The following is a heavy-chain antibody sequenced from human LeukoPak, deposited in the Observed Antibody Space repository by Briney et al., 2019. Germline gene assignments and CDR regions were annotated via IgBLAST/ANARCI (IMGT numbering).Heavy chain of an antibody. Sequence: PGGFLRLSCAASGFTFSTYWMSWVRQAPGKGLEWVANIKEDGGDKYYVDSVKGRFTIFRDNAKNSLSLQMNSLRAEDTAVYYCARDIGYDLTASWGQGTLVTVSS. CDR3: ARDIGYDLTAS. CDR1: GFTFSTYW. J-gene: IGHJ5*02. CDR2: IKEDGGDK. D-gene: IGHD3-3*01. V-gene: IGHV3-7*01.